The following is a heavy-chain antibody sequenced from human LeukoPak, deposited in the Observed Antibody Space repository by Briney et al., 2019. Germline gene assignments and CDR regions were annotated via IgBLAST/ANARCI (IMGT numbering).Heavy chain of an antibody. CDR2: IYYSGST. CDR3: ARAGPEDVWGSYRYTVSGLNWFDP. V-gene: IGHV4-31*03. J-gene: IGHJ5*02. D-gene: IGHD3-16*02. CDR1: GGSISSGGYY. Sequence: PSETLSLTCTVSGGSISSGGYYWSWIRQHPGKGLEWIGYIYYSGSTYYNPSLKSRVTISVDTSKNQFSLKLSSVTAADTAVYYCARAGPEDVWGSYRYTVSGLNWFDPWGQGTLVTVSS.